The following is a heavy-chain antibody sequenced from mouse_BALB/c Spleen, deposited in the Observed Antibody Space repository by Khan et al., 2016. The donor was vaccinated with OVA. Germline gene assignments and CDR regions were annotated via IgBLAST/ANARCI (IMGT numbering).Heavy chain of an antibody. J-gene: IGHJ3*01. Sequence: EVELVESGGDLVKPGGSLKLSCAASGFTFSSYSMSWVRQTPDKRLEWVATISSGGDYTYYPDSVKGRFTISGDNAKNILYLQMSSLRSEDTAMYYCASHLTGSFAYWGQGTLVTVSA. D-gene: IGHD4-1*01. CDR3: ASHLTGSFAY. CDR1: GFTFSSYS. CDR2: ISSGGDYT. V-gene: IGHV5-6*01.